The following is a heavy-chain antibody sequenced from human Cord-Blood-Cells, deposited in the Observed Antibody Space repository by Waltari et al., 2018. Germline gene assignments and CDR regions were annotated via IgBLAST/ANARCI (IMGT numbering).Heavy chain of an antibody. V-gene: IGHV4-34*01. CDR2: INHSGST. CDR3: ARGALDTAMTNWFDT. CDR1: GGSFSGYY. D-gene: IGHD5-18*01. Sequence: QVQLQQWGAGLLKPSETLSLTCAVYGGSFSGYYWSWIRPPPGKGLEWIGEINHSGSTNYNPSLKSRVTISVDTSKNQFSLKLSSVTAADTAVYYCARGALDTAMTNWFDTWGQGTLVTVSS. J-gene: IGHJ5*02.